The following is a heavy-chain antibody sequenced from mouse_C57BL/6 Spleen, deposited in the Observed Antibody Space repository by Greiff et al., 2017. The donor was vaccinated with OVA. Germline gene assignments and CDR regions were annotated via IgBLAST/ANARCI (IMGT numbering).Heavy chain of an antibody. CDR2: IDPSDSYT. CDR1: GYTFTSYW. CDR3: ARGGYGFDY. D-gene: IGHD1-1*02. V-gene: IGHV1-69*01. J-gene: IGHJ2*01. Sequence: QVQLQQPGAELVMPGASVKLSCKASGYTFTSYWMHWVKQRPGQGLEWIGEIDPSDSYTNYNQKFKGKSTLTVDKSSSTAYMQLSSLTSEDSAVYYWARGGYGFDYGGQGTTLTVSS.